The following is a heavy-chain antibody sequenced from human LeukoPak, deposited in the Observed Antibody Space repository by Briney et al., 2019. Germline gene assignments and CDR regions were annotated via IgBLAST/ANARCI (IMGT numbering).Heavy chain of an antibody. V-gene: IGHV4-39*02. Sequence: SETLSLTCTVSGGSISSSSYYWGWIRQPPGKGLEWIGHISHAGTTSYNPSLKSRVTISLDTSTIHFSLLLRSVTAADTAVYYCARLREDAFDIWGQGTMVTVSS. CDR1: GGSISSSSYY. CDR2: ISHAGTT. D-gene: IGHD3-10*01. J-gene: IGHJ3*02. CDR3: ARLREDAFDI.